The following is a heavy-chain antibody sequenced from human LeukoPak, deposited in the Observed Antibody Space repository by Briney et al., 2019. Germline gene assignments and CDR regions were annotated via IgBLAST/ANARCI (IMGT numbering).Heavy chain of an antibody. D-gene: IGHD2-21*01. CDR3: ARHPAYGQFGY. CDR2: IYYSGST. J-gene: IGHJ4*02. Sequence: SETLSLTCTVSGGSISGYYWSWIRQPPGKGLEWIGYIYYSGSTDYSSSLQSRVAISVDTSKNQFSLKLTSVTAADTAVYYCARHPAYGQFGYWGQGTLVTVSS. V-gene: IGHV4-59*08. CDR1: GGSISGYY.